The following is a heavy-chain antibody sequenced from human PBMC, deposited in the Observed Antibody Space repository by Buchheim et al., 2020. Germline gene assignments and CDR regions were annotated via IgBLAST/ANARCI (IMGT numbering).Heavy chain of an antibody. CDR1: GFTFSSYA. Sequence: EVQLLESGGGLVQPGGSLRLSCAASGFTFSSYAMSWVRQAPGKGLEWVSAISGSGGSTYYADSVKGRFTISRDNSKNPLYLQMNSLRAEDTAVYYCATEAGYSSGWYEEYYYGMDVWGQGTT. CDR2: ISGSGGST. D-gene: IGHD6-19*01. CDR3: ATEAGYSSGWYEEYYYGMDV. V-gene: IGHV3-23*01. J-gene: IGHJ6*02.